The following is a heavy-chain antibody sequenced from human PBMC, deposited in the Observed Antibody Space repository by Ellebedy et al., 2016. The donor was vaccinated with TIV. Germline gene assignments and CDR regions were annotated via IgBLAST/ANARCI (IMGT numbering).Heavy chain of an antibody. V-gene: IGHV3-7*01. Sequence: GGSLRLXCAASGFTFSSSRMTWVRQAPGKGLEWVANIKQDGSEKYYVDSVKGRFTISRDNAKNSVYLQMNSLRAEDTAVYYCARAVGGVGSTWGQGTLVTVSS. CDR2: IKQDGSEK. CDR1: GFTFSSSR. J-gene: IGHJ4*02. CDR3: ARAVGGVGST. D-gene: IGHD1-26*01.